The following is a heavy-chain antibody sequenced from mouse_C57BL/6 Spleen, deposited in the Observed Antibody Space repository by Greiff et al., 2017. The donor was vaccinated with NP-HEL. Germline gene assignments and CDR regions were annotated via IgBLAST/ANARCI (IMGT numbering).Heavy chain of an antibody. J-gene: IGHJ2*01. D-gene: IGHD1-1*01. CDR3: ERFHYGSRGLDY. CDR2: IHPNSGST. CDR1: GYTFTSYW. Sequence: QVQLQQPGAELVKPGASVKLSCKASGYTFTSYWMHWVKQRPGQGLEWIGMIHPNSGSTNYNAPFKSKATLTVDKSSSTAYMQLSSLTSEDSAVYYCERFHYGSRGLDYWGKGTTRTVSS. V-gene: IGHV1-64*01.